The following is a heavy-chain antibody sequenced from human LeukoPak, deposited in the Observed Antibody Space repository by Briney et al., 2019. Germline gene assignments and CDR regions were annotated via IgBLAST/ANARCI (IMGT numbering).Heavy chain of an antibody. CDR1: GFTLSSFG. Sequence: GGSLRLSCTASGFTLSSFGMHWVRQAPGRGLEWVAVISDDGSNTYYADSVKGRFTISRDNSRNTLYLQLNSLRTEDTAVYYCAKDADTATIIYWYFDLWGRGTLVTVSS. V-gene: IGHV3-30*18. CDR3: AKDADTATIIYWYFDL. J-gene: IGHJ2*01. CDR2: ISDDGSNT. D-gene: IGHD5-18*01.